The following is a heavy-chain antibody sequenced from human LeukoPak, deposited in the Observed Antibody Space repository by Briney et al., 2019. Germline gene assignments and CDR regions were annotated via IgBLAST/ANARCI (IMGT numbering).Heavy chain of an antibody. J-gene: IGHJ3*01. CDR1: GFTFSSYA. V-gene: IGHV3-23*01. Sequence: GGSLRLSCAASGFTFSSYAMSWVRQAPGKGPEWVSGMTGSGGTTYYADSVKGRFTISRDNSKNMLYLQMNSLRAEDTAVYYCAKGFVVVADMWGQGTMVTVSS. CDR3: AKGFVVVADM. CDR2: MTGSGGTT. D-gene: IGHD3-22*01.